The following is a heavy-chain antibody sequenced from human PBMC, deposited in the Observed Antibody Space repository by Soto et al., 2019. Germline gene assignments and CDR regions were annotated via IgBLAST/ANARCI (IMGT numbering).Heavy chain of an antibody. V-gene: IGHV1-8*01. J-gene: IGHJ4*02. CDR1: GYTFVNYE. CDR2: MNPHSGDT. CDR3: ARQQAMDY. Sequence: QVQLVQSGAEVKKPGASVKVSCKASGYTFVNYEINWVRHATGQGLEWLGWMNPHSGDTFYAQNFQGRVTMTRNTSITTAYMELNSLKSEDTAVYYCARQQAMDYWGQGTLVTVSS.